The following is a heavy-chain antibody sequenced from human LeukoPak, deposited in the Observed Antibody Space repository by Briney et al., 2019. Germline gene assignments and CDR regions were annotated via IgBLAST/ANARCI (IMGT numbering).Heavy chain of an antibody. J-gene: IGHJ4*02. D-gene: IGHD2-15*01. CDR2: IYHSGGT. Sequence: SQTLSLTCTVSDGSISSGYSWGWIRQPPGKGLEWIGTIYHSGGTYYSPSLKSRVTISLDTSKNQFSLRLTSVTAADTAVYHCARILCSGASCYSHDYWGQGTLVTVSS. CDR1: DGSISSGYS. V-gene: IGHV4-38-2*02. CDR3: ARILCSGASCYSHDY.